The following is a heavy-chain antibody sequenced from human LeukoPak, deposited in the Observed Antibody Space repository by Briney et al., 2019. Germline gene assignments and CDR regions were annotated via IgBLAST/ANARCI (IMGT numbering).Heavy chain of an antibody. V-gene: IGHV3-21*01. CDR3: ARGGLGAYSGYDSFDY. CDR2: ISNSSSYI. J-gene: IGHJ4*02. Sequence: GGSLRLSCAASGFTFSSYSMNWVRQAPGKGLEWVSYISNSSSYIYYADSVKGRFTISRDNAKNSLYLQMNSLRAEDTAVYYCARGGLGAYSGYDSFDYWGQGTLVTVSS. D-gene: IGHD5-12*01. CDR1: GFTFSSYS.